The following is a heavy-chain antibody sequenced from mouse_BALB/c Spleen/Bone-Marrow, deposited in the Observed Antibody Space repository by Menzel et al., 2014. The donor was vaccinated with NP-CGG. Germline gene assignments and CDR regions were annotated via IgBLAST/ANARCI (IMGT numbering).Heavy chain of an antibody. Sequence: EVKLMESGGGLVQPGGSLRLSCATSGFTFTDYYMSWVRQTPGKALEWLGFIRNKANGYTTDYSVSVKGRFTISRDNSQSILYLQMNTRRAEDSATYYCARDENYNIYWYFDVWGAGTTVTVSS. D-gene: IGHD2-1*01. CDR3: ARDENYNIYWYFDV. J-gene: IGHJ1*01. V-gene: IGHV7-3*02. CDR2: IRNKANGYTT. CDR1: GFTFTDYY.